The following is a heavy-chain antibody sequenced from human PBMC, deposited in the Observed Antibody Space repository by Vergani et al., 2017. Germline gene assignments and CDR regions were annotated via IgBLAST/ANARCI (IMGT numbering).Heavy chain of an antibody. Sequence: QVQLVQSGAEVKKPGASVKVSCKASGYTFTSYDINWVRQATGQGLEWMGWMNPNSGNTGYAQKFQGRVTMTRNTSISTAYMELSSLRSEDTAVYYCARGDSSGWFTHYYYYYMDVWGKGTTVTVSS. V-gene: IGHV1-8*02. CDR1: GYTFTSYD. CDR3: ARGDSSGWFTHYYYYYMDV. D-gene: IGHD6-19*01. CDR2: MNPNSGNT. J-gene: IGHJ6*03.